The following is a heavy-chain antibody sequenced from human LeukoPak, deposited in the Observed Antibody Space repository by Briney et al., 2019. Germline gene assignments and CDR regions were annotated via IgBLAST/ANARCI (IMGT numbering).Heavy chain of an antibody. J-gene: IGHJ4*02. V-gene: IGHV4-30-2*01. D-gene: IGHD4-17*01. Sequence: SQTLSLTCTVSGGSLNSGGYYWSWIRQPPGKGLEWIGYVFHSGSTNCNPSLKSRVTISVDKSKNQFSLMLTSVTAADTAVYYCARNGYYSADYWGQGTLVTVSS. CDR1: GGSLNSGGYY. CDR2: VFHSGST. CDR3: ARNGYYSADY.